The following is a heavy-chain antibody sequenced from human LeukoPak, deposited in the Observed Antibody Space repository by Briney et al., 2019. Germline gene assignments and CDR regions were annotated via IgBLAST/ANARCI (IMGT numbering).Heavy chain of an antibody. V-gene: IGHV4-39*01. CDR2: IYSSGAT. J-gene: IGHJ1*01. D-gene: IGHD1-20*01. CDR1: GGSISSNSYY. CDR3: VQNIPGGIEH. Sequence: PSETLSLTCTVSGGSISSNSYYWGWIRQPPGKGLECIGNIYSSGATYYNPSLKSRITISMDTSKSQFSLRLSSVTAADTAVYYCVQNIPGGIEHWGQGTLVTVSS.